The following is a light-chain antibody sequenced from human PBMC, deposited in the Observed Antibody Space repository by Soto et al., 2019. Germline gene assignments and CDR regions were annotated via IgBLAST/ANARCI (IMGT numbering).Light chain of an antibody. CDR2: ASS. J-gene: IGKJ2*01. CDR1: QGINGR. CDR3: QQANSFPHT. Sequence: DIQMTQSPSSVSASVGDRVTITCRASQGINGRLAWYQQKPGEAPKLLIYASSSLQSGVPSRFSGSGSGTDFTLTISSLRAEDFATYYCQQANSFPHTFGHGTMLEIK. V-gene: IGKV1-12*01.